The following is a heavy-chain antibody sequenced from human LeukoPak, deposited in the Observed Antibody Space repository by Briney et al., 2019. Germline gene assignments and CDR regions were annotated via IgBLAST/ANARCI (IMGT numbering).Heavy chain of an antibody. CDR2: IYPNSGGT. CDR1: GYTLTDYY. V-gene: IGHV1-2*02. CDR3: ARGRSDYYLDS. Sequence: ASVKVSCKASGYTLTDYYMHWVRQAPGQGLEWMGWIYPNSGGTNYAQNFRGRVTMTRDTSISTAYMGLSRLRSDDTAVYFCARGRSDYYLDSWGQGTLVTVSS. J-gene: IGHJ4*02. D-gene: IGHD3-10*01.